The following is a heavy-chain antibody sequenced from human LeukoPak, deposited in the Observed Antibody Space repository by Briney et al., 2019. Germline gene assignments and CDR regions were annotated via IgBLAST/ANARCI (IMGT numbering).Heavy chain of an antibody. CDR2: ISGSGGST. V-gene: IGHV3-23*01. CDR1: RFSFSAYP. Sequence: GGSLRLSCAASRFSFSAYPMGWVRRAPGKGLEWVSAISGSGGSTYYADSVKGRFTNSRDKSKNTLYLQMNSLRAEDTAVYYCAKDRRYSSSWSVYLDVWGKGTTVTVSS. CDR3: AKDRRYSSSWSVYLDV. D-gene: IGHD6-13*01. J-gene: IGHJ6*04.